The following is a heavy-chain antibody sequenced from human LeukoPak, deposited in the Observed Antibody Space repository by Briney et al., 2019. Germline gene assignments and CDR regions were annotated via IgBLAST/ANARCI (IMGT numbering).Heavy chain of an antibody. CDR3: ARERVVVTGREYYFDY. V-gene: IGHV3-48*01. J-gene: IGHJ4*02. D-gene: IGHD2-21*02. CDR2: ISSGSTAT. CDR1: GFTFSTYS. Sequence: GGSLRLSCAASGFTFSTYSMNWVRQAPGKGLEWISYISSGSTATTYSADSVKGRFTISRYNARNSLYLQMNSLRAEDTAVYYCARERVVVTGREYYFDYWGQGTLVTVSS.